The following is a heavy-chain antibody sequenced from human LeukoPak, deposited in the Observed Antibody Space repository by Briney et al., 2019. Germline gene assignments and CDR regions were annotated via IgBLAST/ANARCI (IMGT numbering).Heavy chain of an antibody. CDR2: IYYSGST. CDR1: GGSISSGGYY. V-gene: IGHV4-31*03. Sequence: PSETLSLTCTVSGGSISSGGYYWSWIRQHPGKGLEWIGYIYYSGSTYYNPSLKSRVTISVDTSKNQFSLKLSSVTAADTAVYYCARNPMESGVVAALDYYYGMDVWGQGTTVTVSS. J-gene: IGHJ6*02. D-gene: IGHD2-15*01. CDR3: ARNPMESGVVAALDYYYGMDV.